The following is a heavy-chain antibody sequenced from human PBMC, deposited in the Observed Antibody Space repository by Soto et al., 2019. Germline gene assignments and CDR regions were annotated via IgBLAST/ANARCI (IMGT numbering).Heavy chain of an antibody. CDR1: GFSFSTYA. Sequence: EVQLLESGGGLVQPGGSLRLSCAASGFSFSTYAMSWVHQAPGKGLEWVSTISGSGGSTYYADSMKGRFTISRDNSKNTLSLQMISLRVEDTAVYYCAKVKQQLMLNAFDIWGQGTMVTVSS. V-gene: IGHV3-23*01. J-gene: IGHJ3*02. CDR2: ISGSGGST. D-gene: IGHD6-13*01. CDR3: AKVKQQLMLNAFDI.